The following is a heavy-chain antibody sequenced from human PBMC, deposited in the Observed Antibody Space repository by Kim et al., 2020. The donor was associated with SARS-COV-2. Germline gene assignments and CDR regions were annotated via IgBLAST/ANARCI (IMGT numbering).Heavy chain of an antibody. Sequence: ASVKVSCKASGYTFSTGAIHWVRQAPGQRLEWMGWINTGDGDTKYSQKFQGRVTITRDTSANTAYMELSSLRSEDTAVYYCARTIWDLLHDGFDIWGQGTMVIVSS. J-gene: IGHJ3*02. V-gene: IGHV1-3*04. CDR3: ARTIWDLLHDGFDI. D-gene: IGHD1-26*01. CDR2: INTGDGDT. CDR1: GYTFSTGA.